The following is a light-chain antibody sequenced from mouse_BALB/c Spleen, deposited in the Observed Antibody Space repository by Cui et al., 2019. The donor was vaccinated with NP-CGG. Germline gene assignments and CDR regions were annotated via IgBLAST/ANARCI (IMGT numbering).Light chain of an antibody. J-gene: IGLJ1*01. CDR1: TGAVKTSNY. CDR3: ALWYSNHWV. CDR2: GTN. Sequence: QAVVTQESALTTSPGETVTLTSRSNTGAVKTSNYPNWVQEKPDHLFTGLIGGTNNRAPGVPARFSGSLIGEKAALIITGAQTEDEAIYFCALWYSNHWVFGGGTKLTVL. V-gene: IGLV1*01.